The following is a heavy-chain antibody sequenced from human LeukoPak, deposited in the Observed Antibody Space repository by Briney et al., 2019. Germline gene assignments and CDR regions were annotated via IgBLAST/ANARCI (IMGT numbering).Heavy chain of an antibody. Sequence: GSLRLSCAASGFTFSDYYWSWIRQPPGKGLEWIGSIYYSGTTNYNPSLKSRVTISVDTSKNQFSLKLSSVTAADTAVYYCARVRQYCTNGVCFYTRFDYWGQGTLVTVSS. CDR1: GFTFSDYY. CDR3: ARVRQYCTNGVCFYTRFDY. J-gene: IGHJ4*02. V-gene: IGHV4-59*01. D-gene: IGHD2-8*01. CDR2: IYYSGTT.